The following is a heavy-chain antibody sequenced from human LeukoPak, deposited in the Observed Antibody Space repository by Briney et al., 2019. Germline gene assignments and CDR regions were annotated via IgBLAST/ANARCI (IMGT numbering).Heavy chain of an antibody. CDR1: GGTFSSYT. Sequence: SVKVSCKASGGTFSSYTISWVRQAPGQGLEWMGRIIPILGIANYAQKFQGRVTITADESTSTAYMELSSLRSEDTAVYYCARDRKLGYCSSTSCLGPVYFDYWGQGTLVTVSS. CDR3: ARDRKLGYCSSTSCLGPVYFDY. V-gene: IGHV1-69*04. CDR2: IIPILGIA. J-gene: IGHJ4*02. D-gene: IGHD2-2*01.